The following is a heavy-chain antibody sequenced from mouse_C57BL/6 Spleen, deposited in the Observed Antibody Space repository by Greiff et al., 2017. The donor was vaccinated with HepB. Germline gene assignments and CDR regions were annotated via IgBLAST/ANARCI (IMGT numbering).Heavy chain of an antibody. CDR1: GYTFTSYW. J-gene: IGHJ4*01. Sequence: QVQLQQPGAELVRPGSSVKLSCKASGYTFTSYWMHWVKQRPIQGLEWIGNIDPSDSETHYNQKFKDKATLTVDKSSSTAYMQLSSLTSEDSAVYYCAREHDYDTRNAMDYWGQGTSVTVSS. V-gene: IGHV1-52*01. CDR2: IDPSDSET. CDR3: AREHDYDTRNAMDY. D-gene: IGHD2-4*01.